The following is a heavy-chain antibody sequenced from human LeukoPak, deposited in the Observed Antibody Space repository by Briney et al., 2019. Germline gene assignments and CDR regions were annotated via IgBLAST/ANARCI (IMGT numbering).Heavy chain of an antibody. V-gene: IGHV3-23*01. J-gene: IGHJ6*04. CDR2: ISGSGGST. CDR3: AELGITMIGGV. Sequence: GGSLRLSCAASGFTFSSDAMSWVRQAPGKGLEWVSAISGSGGSTYYADSVKGRFTISRDNAKNSLYLQMNSLRAEDTAVYYCAELGITMIGGVWGKGATVTISS. D-gene: IGHD3-10*02. CDR1: GFTFSSDA.